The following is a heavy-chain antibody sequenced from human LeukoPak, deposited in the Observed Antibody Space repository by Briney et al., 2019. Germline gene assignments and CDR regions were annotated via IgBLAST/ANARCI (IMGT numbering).Heavy chain of an antibody. CDR1: GYTFTSYG. V-gene: IGHV1-18*01. CDR2: ISSYNGNT. CDR3: ARDWGCSSTSCYNAFDI. Sequence: ASVKVSCKASGYTFTSYGITWVRQAPGQGLEWMGWISSYNGNTNYAQKLQGRVTMTTDTSTSTAYMELRSLRSDDTAVYYCARDWGCSSTSCYNAFDIWGQGTMVTVSS. D-gene: IGHD2-2*02. J-gene: IGHJ3*02.